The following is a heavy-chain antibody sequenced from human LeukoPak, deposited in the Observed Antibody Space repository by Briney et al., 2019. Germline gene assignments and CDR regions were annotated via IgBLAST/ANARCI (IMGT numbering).Heavy chain of an antibody. J-gene: IGHJ4*02. CDR3: ASTLEVVAAGPNFDY. CDR1: GFTFSDYY. CDR2: ISSRGSAI. V-gene: IGHV3-11*04. D-gene: IGHD2-15*01. Sequence: GGSLRLSCAASGFTFSDYYMSWIRQAPGKGLEWVSYISSRGSAIYYADSVKGRFTISRDNAKNSLYLQMNSLRAEDTAVYYCASTLEVVAAGPNFDYWGQGTLVTVSS.